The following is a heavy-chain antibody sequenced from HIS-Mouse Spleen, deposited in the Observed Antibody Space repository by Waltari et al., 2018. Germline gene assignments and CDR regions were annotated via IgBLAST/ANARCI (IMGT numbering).Heavy chain of an antibody. CDR3: ARFKACDSSGCYDAFDI. Sequence: QVQLVQSGAEVKKPGASVKVSCKASGYTFTGYYMHWVRQAPGQGLEWMGWINPKSGGTNNAQKFQGRVTMTRDTSISTAYMELSRLRSDDTAVYYCARFKACDSSGCYDAFDIWGQGTMVTVSS. J-gene: IGHJ3*02. CDR2: INPKSGGT. V-gene: IGHV1-2*02. D-gene: IGHD3-22*01. CDR1: GYTFTGYY.